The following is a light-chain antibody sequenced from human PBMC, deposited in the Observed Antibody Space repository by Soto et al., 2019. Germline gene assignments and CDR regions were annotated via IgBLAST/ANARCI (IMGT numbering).Light chain of an antibody. V-gene: IGLV2-11*01. J-gene: IGLJ3*02. CDR2: DVN. Sequence: QSVLTQPASVSGSPRQSITISCTGASSDVGGYTYVSWYQHHPGKAPKLMIFDVNKRPSGVPDRFSGSNSGNAASLTISGLQPEDEADYFCCSFVDSDTVLFGGGTKLTVL. CDR3: CSFVDSDTVL. CDR1: SSDVGGYTY.